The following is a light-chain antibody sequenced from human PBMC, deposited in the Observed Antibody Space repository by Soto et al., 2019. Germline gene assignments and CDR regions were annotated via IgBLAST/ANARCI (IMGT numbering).Light chain of an antibody. CDR2: GAS. CDR3: QQYGSSPYT. CDR1: QSVSSSY. Sequence: EIVVTQSPGTLVLSPGERATLSCRASQSVSSSYLAWYQQKPGQAPRLLIYGASSRATGIPDRFSGSASGTDFTLTISRLEPEDFAVYYCQQYGSSPYTFGQGTKLEIK. J-gene: IGKJ2*01. V-gene: IGKV3-20*01.